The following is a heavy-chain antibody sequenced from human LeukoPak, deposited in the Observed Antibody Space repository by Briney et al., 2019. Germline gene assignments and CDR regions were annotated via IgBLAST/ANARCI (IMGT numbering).Heavy chain of an antibody. CDR3: ARLSPLYGDYGVFGY. V-gene: IGHV4-34*01. J-gene: IGHJ4*02. CDR2: INHSGST. CDR1: GGSFSGYY. Sequence: SETLSLTCAVYGGSFSGYYWSWIRQPPGKGLEWIGEINHSGSTNYNPSLKSRVTISVDTSKNQFSLKLSSVTAADTAVYYCARLSPLYGDYGVFGYWGQGTLVTVSS. D-gene: IGHD4-17*01.